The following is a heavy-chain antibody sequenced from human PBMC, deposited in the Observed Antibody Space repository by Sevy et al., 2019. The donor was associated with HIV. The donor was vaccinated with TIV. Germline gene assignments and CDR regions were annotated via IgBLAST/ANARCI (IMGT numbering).Heavy chain of an antibody. Sequence: VSVKVSCKASGYTFISYAISWVRQAPGQGLEWMGWISAYNGNTNYAQKLQGRVTMTTDTSTSTAYMELRSLRSDDTAVYYCARDRGDYYDNSGYYGAFDIWGQGTMVTASS. J-gene: IGHJ3*02. V-gene: IGHV1-18*01. D-gene: IGHD3-22*01. CDR2: ISAYNGNT. CDR1: GYTFISYA. CDR3: ARDRGDYYDNSGYYGAFDI.